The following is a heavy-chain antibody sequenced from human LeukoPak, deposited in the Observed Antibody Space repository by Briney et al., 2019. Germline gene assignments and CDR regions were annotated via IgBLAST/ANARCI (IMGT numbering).Heavy chain of an antibody. V-gene: IGHV3-7*01. D-gene: IGHD4/OR15-4a*01. J-gene: IGHJ4*02. CDR3: ARGFASGDYGAD. Sequence: GGSLRLSCAAPGFTYSLFWMSWVRQAPGKGLEWVANIKQDGSEKYYVDSVKGRFTISRGNAERSLYLQMNSLRAEDTAVYYCARGFASGDYGADWGQGTLVTVSS. CDR2: IKQDGSEK. CDR1: GFTYSLFW.